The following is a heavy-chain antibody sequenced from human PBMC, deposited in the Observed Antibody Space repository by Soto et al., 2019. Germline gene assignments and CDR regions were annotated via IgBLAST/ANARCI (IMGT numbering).Heavy chain of an antibody. CDR1: GFPFNNYA. CDR2: IWHDGSNE. Sequence: GGSLRLSCAASGFPFNNYAMHWVRQAPGKGLEWVAVIWHDGSNEHYADSVKGRFRIARDNSNNTLYLQMNSLRGEDTALYYCARDDVSMVTTFLDYWGLGTLVTVS. CDR3: ARDDVSMVTTFLDY. J-gene: IGHJ4*02. D-gene: IGHD2-21*02. V-gene: IGHV3-33*01.